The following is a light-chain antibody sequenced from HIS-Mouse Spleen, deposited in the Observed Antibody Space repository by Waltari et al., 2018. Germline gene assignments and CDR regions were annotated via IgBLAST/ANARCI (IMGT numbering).Light chain of an antibody. CDR2: GAS. Sequence: EIVMTQPPATLSVSPGERATLSCRASQSVSSNLAWYQQKPGQAPRLLIYGASTRATGSPARFSGSGSGTEFTLTISSLQSEDFAVYYCQQYNNWPYTFGQGTKLEIK. CDR3: QQYNNWPYT. CDR1: QSVSSN. J-gene: IGKJ2*01. V-gene: IGKV3-15*01.